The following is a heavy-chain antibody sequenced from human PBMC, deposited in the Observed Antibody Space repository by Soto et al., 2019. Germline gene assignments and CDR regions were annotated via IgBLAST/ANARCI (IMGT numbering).Heavy chain of an antibody. CDR2: IYWDDDK. CDR1: GFLLSTSGVG. V-gene: IGHV2-5*02. CDR3: AHTPEGASRIRGTGRYFQH. Sequence: QITLKESGPTLVKPTQTLTLTCTFSGFLLSTSGVGVAWIRQPPGKALEWLSLIYWDDDKRYSPSLKSRLTITKDTSKIRVVLTGTNMDPVDTATYYCAHTPEGASRIRGTGRYFQHWGQGTLVTVSS. J-gene: IGHJ1*01. D-gene: IGHD3-10*01.